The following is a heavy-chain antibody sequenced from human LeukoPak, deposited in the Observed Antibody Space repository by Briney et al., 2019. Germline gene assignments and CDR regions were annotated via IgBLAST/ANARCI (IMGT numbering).Heavy chain of an antibody. CDR2: IKQDGSEK. J-gene: IGHJ6*02. V-gene: IGHV3-7*01. CDR1: GFTFSSYW. CDR3: AREDIVATGSLVGRDGTYYYYGMDV. Sequence: GGSLRLSCAASGFTFSSYWMSWVRQAPGKGLEWVANIKQDGSEKYYVDSVKGRFTISRDNAKNSLYLQMNSLRAEDTAVYYCAREDIVATGSLVGRDGTYYYYGMDVWGQGTMVTVSS. D-gene: IGHD5-12*01.